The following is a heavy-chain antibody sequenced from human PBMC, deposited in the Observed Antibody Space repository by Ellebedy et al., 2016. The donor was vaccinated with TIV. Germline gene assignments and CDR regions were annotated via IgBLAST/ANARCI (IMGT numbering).Heavy chain of an antibody. CDR3: VRGKGYDFGEE. Sequence: PGGSLRLSCAASGFTFSSYGMHWVRQAPGKGLEWVAFVSYNGFNTYYRDSVRGRFSISRDNAKDTLYLQMSSLRHEDTAVYHCVRGKGYDFGEEWGQGTLVSVSS. D-gene: IGHD4-17*01. J-gene: IGHJ4*02. CDR2: VSYNGFNT. CDR1: GFTFSSYG. V-gene: IGHV3-30*03.